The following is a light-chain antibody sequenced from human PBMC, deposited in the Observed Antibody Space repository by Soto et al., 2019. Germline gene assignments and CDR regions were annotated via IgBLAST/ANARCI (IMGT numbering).Light chain of an antibody. CDR2: DVS. CDR3: NSYAGSNNLV. J-gene: IGLJ2*01. Sequence: QSVLTQPPSASGSPGQSVTISCTGTSSDVGGYNYVSWYQQHPGKAPKLMIYDVSKRPSGVPDRFSGSKSGNTASLTVSGLQAEDEADYYCNSYAGSNNLVFGGGTKVT. CDR1: SSDVGGYNY. V-gene: IGLV2-8*01.